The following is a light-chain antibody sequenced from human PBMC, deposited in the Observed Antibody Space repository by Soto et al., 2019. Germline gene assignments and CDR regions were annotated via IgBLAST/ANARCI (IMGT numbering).Light chain of an antibody. Sequence: LTQPRSVSGSPGQSVTISCTGTSSVVGGYNYVSWYQQHPGKAPKLMIYDVSKRPSGVPDRFSGSKSGNTASLTISGLQAEDEADYYCCSYAGSYTYVFGTGTKVTVL. CDR3: CSYAGSYTYV. CDR1: SSVVGGYNY. J-gene: IGLJ1*01. CDR2: DVS. V-gene: IGLV2-11*01.